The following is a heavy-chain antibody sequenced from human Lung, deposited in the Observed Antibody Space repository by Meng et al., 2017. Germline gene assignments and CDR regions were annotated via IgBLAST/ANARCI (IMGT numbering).Heavy chain of an antibody. CDR3: ARSALHGNMFYFDY. CDR2: IWCDGSYD. CDR1: GFTFSRYG. D-gene: IGHD4-23*01. J-gene: IGHJ4*02. V-gene: IGHV3-33*01. Sequence: GESLKTSCAASGFTFSRYGMHWVRQAPGKGLEWVAVIWCDGSYDYYADSVKGRFTISRDNSKNTLYLQVNSLRAEDTAVYYCARSALHGNMFYFDYWGQGTLVTVSS.